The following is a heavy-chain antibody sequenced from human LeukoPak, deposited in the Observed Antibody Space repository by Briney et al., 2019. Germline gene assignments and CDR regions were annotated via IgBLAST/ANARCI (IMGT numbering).Heavy chain of an antibody. Sequence: ASVNVSCKASGYTFPDYYMHWVRQAPGQGLEWMGWINPNSGGTNYAQNSQGRVTMTTDQSISPALMEASRLRSDDPAVYFCARVRIGQQLDKYYYSAMDVWGQGTTVTVSS. J-gene: IGHJ6*02. V-gene: IGHV1-2*02. CDR1: GYTFPDYY. D-gene: IGHD6-13*01. CDR2: INPNSGGT. CDR3: ARVRIGQQLDKYYYSAMDV.